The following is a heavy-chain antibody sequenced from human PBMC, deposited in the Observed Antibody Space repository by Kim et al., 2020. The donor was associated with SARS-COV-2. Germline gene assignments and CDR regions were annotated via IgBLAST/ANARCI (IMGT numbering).Heavy chain of an antibody. Sequence: GGSLRLSCAASGFTFSSYAMSWVRQAPGKGLEWVSAISGSGGSTYYADSVKGRFTISRDNSKNTLYLQMNSLRAEDTAVYYCVKDRGFGELLPIFDYWGQGTLVTVSS. D-gene: IGHD3-10*01. CDR3: VKDRGFGELLPIFDY. J-gene: IGHJ4*02. CDR2: ISGSGGST. CDR1: GFTFSSYA. V-gene: IGHV3-23*01.